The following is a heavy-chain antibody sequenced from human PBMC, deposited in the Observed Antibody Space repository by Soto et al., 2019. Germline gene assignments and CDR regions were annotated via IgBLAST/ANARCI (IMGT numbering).Heavy chain of an antibody. J-gene: IGHJ4*02. CDR3: ARGVYSGYDYFDY. CDR2: IYYSGST. CDR1: GGSISSYY. Sequence: SETLSLTCTVSGGSISSYYWSWIRQPPGKGLEWIGYIYYSGSTNYNPSLKSRVTISVDTSKNQFSLKLSSVTAADTAVYYCARGVYSGYDYFDYWGQGTLVTVSS. D-gene: IGHD5-12*01. V-gene: IGHV4-59*01.